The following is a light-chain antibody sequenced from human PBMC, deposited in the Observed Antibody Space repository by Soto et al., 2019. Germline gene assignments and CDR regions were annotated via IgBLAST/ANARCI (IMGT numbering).Light chain of an antibody. CDR1: QSVSSN. CDR3: QQYNNWPPGT. V-gene: IGKV3D-15*01. CDR2: GAS. Sequence: EIVVTQSPATLSVSLGERATLSCRASQSVSSNLAWYQQKPGQAPRLLIYGASTRATGIPARFSGSGSGTEFTLTISSLQSEDFAVYYCQQYNNWPPGTFGQGTKLEI. J-gene: IGKJ2*02.